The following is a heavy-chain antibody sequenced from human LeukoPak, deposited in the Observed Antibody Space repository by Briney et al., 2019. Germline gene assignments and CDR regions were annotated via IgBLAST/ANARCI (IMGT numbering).Heavy chain of an antibody. Sequence: ASVKVSCKASRYTFTGYYMHWVRQAPGQGLEWMGWINPNSGGTNYAQKFQGRVTMTRDTSISTAYMELRRLRSDDTAVYYCARDLDMLSGSGEDAFDIWGQGTMVTVSS. CDR2: INPNSGGT. J-gene: IGHJ3*02. V-gene: IGHV1-2*02. CDR3: ARDLDMLSGSGEDAFDI. D-gene: IGHD3-10*01. CDR1: RYTFTGYY.